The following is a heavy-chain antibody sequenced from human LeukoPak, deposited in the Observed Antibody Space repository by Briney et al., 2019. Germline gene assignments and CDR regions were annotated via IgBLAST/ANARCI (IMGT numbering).Heavy chain of an antibody. CDR2: IYSGGST. J-gene: IGHJ3*02. D-gene: IGHD2-2*02. CDR3: AREGYCSSTSCYTLGDAFDI. V-gene: IGHV3-53*01. Sequence: GGSLRLSCAASGFTVSSNYMSWVRQAPGKGLEWVSVIYSGGSTYYADSVKGRFTISRDNSKNALYLQMNSLRAEDTAVYYCAREGYCSSTSCYTLGDAFDIWGQGTMVTVSS. CDR1: GFTVSSNY.